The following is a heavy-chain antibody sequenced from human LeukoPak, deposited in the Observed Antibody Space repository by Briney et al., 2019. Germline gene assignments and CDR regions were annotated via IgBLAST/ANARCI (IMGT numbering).Heavy chain of an antibody. V-gene: IGHV4-4*02. J-gene: IGHJ4*02. CDR2: IYHSGSP. CDR1: GGSISSINW. CDR3: ARVNINNWHSCDY. D-gene: IGHD1-1*01. Sequence: TSETLSLTCAVSGGSISSINWWGWVRQPPGKGLGWIGEIYHSGSPNYNPFLKSRVTISVDKSRNHFSLNLSSVTAADTAVYYCARVNINNWHSCDYWGQGTLVTVSS.